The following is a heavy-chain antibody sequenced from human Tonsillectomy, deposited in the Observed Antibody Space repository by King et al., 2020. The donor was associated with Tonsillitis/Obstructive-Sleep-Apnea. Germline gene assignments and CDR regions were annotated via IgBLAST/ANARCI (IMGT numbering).Heavy chain of an antibody. CDR1: GFTFSSYE. V-gene: IGHV3-48*03. CDR2: ISSSGNTI. J-gene: IGHJ6*03. CDR3: ARDPSCTNDVCPNHYYYMDV. D-gene: IGHD2-8*01. Sequence: QLVQSGGGLVQPGGSLRLSCAASGFTFSSYEMNWVRQAPGKGLEWVSYISSSGNTIYYADSVKGRFTISRDNAKNSLYLQMNSLRAEDTAVYYCARDPSCTNDVCPNHYYYMDVWGKGTTVTVSS.